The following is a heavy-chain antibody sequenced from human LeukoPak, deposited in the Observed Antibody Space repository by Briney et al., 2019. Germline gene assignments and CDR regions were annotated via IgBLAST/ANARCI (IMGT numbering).Heavy chain of an antibody. CDR1: GGPISSYY. Sequence: SETLSLTCTVSGGPISSYYWSWIRQPPGKGLEWIGYIYDSGSTNYSPSLKSRVTISADTSKNQFSLRLSSVTAADTAVYYCARGYGSSSWYDYWGQGTLVTVSS. V-gene: IGHV4-59*08. J-gene: IGHJ4*02. CDR3: ARGYGSSSWYDY. CDR2: IYDSGST. D-gene: IGHD6-13*01.